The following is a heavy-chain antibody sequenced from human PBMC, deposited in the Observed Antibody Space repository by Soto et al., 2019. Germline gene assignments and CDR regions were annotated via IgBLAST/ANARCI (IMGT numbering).Heavy chain of an antibody. CDR1: GYTFTGYY. Sequence: ASVKVSCRASGYTFTGYYMHWVRQAPGQGLEWMGWINPNSGGTNYAQKFQGWVTMTRDTSISTAYMELSRLRSDETAVYYCARSPQWPWTFDIWGQGTMVTVSS. V-gene: IGHV1-2*04. CDR3: ARSPQWPWTFDI. CDR2: INPNSGGT. D-gene: IGHD6-19*01. J-gene: IGHJ3*02.